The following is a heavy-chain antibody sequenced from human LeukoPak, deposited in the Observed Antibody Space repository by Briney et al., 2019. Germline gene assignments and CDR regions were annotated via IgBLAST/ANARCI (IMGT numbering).Heavy chain of an antibody. CDR3: ARASLYYYCCGMDV. Sequence: PSVTLSLTCAVYGGSFSGYYWSWIRQPPGKGLEWIGEINHSGSTNYNPSLKSRVTISVDTSKNQFSLKLSSVTAADTTVYYCARASLYYYCCGMDVWGQGTTVTVSS. V-gene: IGHV4-34*01. CDR2: INHSGST. CDR1: GGSFSGYY. J-gene: IGHJ6*02.